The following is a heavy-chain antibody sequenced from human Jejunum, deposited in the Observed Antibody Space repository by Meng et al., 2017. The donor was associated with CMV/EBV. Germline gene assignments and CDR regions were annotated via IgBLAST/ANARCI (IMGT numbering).Heavy chain of an antibody. CDR3: ARDRGSSYCFDY. J-gene: IGHJ4*02. CDR2: IKQDGSEK. D-gene: IGHD6-6*01. CDR1: GFTFSSYW. V-gene: IGHV3-7*01. Sequence: SGFTFSSYWMRWVRQAPGKGLEWVANIKQDGSEKYFVDSVKGRFSISRDNAKNSLYLQMDSLRAEDTAVYYCARDRGSSYCFDYWGQGTLVTVSS.